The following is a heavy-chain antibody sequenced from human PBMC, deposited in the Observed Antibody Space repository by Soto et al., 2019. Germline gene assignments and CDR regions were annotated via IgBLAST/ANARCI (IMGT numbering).Heavy chain of an antibody. CDR3: ARDQGNDYGDYVGYYYYYMDV. D-gene: IGHD4-17*01. CDR2: TSSSSSTI. J-gene: IGHJ6*03. CDR1: GFTFSSYS. V-gene: IGHV3-48*01. Sequence: GGSLRLSCAASGFTFSSYSMNWVRQAPGKGLEWVSYTSSSSSTIYYADSVKGRFTISRDKAKKSLYLQMNSLRAEDTAVYYCARDQGNDYGDYVGYYYYYMDVWGKGTTVTVSS.